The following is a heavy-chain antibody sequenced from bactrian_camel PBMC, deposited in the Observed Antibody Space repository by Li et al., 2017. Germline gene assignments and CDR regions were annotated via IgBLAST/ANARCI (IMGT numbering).Heavy chain of an antibody. CDR3: AARGCWDSWSFGY. CDR1: EYTYSSYC. D-gene: IGHD6*01. J-gene: IGHJ6*01. Sequence: SLRLSCVASEYTYSSYCFGWFRQEPGKEREEVATIDSDGTTRYSDPVKGRFTISRDNAKNTLYLQMNSLKPEDTAMYVCAARGCWDSWSFGYWGQGTQVTVS. V-gene: IGHV3S57*01. CDR2: IDSDGTT.